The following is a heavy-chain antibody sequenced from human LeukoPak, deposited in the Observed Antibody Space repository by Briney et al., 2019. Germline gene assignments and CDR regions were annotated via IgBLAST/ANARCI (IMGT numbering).Heavy chain of an antibody. J-gene: IGHJ4*02. Sequence: PGGSLRLSCAASGFTSSSYSMNSVRQAPGKGLAWLSSISSSSSYIYYADSVKGGFTISRDNAKNSLYLQMNSLRAEDTAVYYCARESWTVAGSFDYWGQGTLATVSS. CDR3: ARESWTVAGSFDY. CDR1: GFTSSSYS. V-gene: IGHV3-21*01. CDR2: ISSSSSYI. D-gene: IGHD6-19*01.